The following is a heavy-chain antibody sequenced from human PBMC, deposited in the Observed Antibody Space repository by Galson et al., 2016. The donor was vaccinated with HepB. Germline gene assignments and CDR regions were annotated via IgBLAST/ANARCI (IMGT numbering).Heavy chain of an antibody. V-gene: IGHV6-1*01. CDR3: ARRGQMQAFDY. Sequence: CAISGDSVSNNTVTWNWIRLSPSRGLEWLGRTYYRSWWYNDYAISVKSRITVSPDTSKNQFSLQPKSVTPEDTAVYYCARRGQMQAFDYWGQGTLVTVSS. J-gene: IGHJ4*02. D-gene: IGHD3-16*01. CDR1: GDSVSNNTVT. CDR2: TYYRSWWYN.